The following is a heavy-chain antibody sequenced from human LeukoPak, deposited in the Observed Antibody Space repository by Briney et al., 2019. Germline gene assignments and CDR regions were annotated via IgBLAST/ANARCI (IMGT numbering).Heavy chain of an antibody. J-gene: IGHJ4*02. D-gene: IGHD2-2*01. Sequence: ASVKVSCKASGYTFTGYYIHWVRQAPGQGLEWMGWINPISGGTYYAQKFQGRVTMTRDTSISTAYMEMSRLRSDDTAVYYCARVTRTSAQYFDYWGRGTLVTVSS. CDR2: INPISGGT. CDR3: ARVTRTSAQYFDY. V-gene: IGHV1-2*02. CDR1: GYTFTGYY.